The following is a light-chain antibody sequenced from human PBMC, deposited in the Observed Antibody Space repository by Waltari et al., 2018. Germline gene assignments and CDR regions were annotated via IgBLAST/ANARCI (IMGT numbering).Light chain of an antibody. CDR2: GAS. CDR1: QNIRSY. Sequence: DIQFTQSPSSLSASEGDRVTITCRASQNIRSYLNWYQQSPGKAPNLLIYGASSLQSGIPSRFSGSGDGTDFTLTISSLQPEDFTTYYCQQGYTAPLTFGGGTKLEIK. CDR3: QQGYTAPLT. J-gene: IGKJ4*01. V-gene: IGKV1-39*01.